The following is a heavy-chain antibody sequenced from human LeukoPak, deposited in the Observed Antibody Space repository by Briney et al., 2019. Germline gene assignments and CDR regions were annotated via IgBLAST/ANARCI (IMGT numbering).Heavy chain of an antibody. CDR3: ARDFKRGYFDY. CDR2: IYSGGST. D-gene: IGHD3-10*01. Sequence: GGSLRLSCAASGFTVSSNYMSWVRQAPGKGLEWVSVIYSGGSTYYADSVKGRFTISRDNSKNTLYLQMNSLRAEDTAVYHCARDFKRGYFDYWGQGTLVTVSS. V-gene: IGHV3-66*01. J-gene: IGHJ4*02. CDR1: GFTVSSNY.